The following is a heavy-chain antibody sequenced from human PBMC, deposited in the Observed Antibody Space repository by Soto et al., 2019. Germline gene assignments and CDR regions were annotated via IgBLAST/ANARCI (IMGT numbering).Heavy chain of an antibody. V-gene: IGHV1-18*01. CDR3: ARDTAMALPDA. J-gene: IGHJ4*02. CDR1: GYTFTSSG. Sequence: ASVKVSCKASGYTFTSSGISWVRQAPGQGLEWMGWISTDNGNTKYARHLQGRVTMTTDTSTSTAYMELRSLRSDDTAVYYCARDTAMALPDAWGQGTLVTVSS. CDR2: ISTDNGNT. D-gene: IGHD5-18*01.